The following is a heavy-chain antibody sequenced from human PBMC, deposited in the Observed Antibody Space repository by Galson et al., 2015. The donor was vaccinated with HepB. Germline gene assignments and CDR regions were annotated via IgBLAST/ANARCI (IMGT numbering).Heavy chain of an antibody. CDR3: ARDPSGSYYWYFDL. D-gene: IGHD1-26*01. CDR1: GYTFTSYA. J-gene: IGHJ2*01. Sequence: SVKVSCKASGYTFTSYAMNWVRQAPGQGLEWMGWINTNTGNPTYAQGFTGRFVFSLDTSVSTAYLQISSLKAEDTAVYYCARDPSGSYYWYFDLWGRGTLVTVSS. CDR2: INTNTGNP. V-gene: IGHV7-4-1*02.